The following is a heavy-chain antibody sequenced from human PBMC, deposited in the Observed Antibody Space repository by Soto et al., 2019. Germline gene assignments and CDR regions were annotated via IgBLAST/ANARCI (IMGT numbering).Heavy chain of an antibody. CDR2: IKHDGSVQ. J-gene: IGHJ4*02. V-gene: IGHV3-7*03. CDR1: GFTFSGYW. CDR3: ARAPYSNAWYRFDL. D-gene: IGHD4-4*01. Sequence: GGSLRLSCEASGFTFSGYWMSWVRQAPGKGLEWVADIKHDGSVQYYVDSVKGRLTISRDNAKKQLYLQMNGLRAEDTALYYCARAPYSNAWYRFDLWGQGTLVTVS.